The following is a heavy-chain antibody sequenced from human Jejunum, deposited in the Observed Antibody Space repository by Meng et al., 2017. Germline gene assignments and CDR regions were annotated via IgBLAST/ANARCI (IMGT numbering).Heavy chain of an antibody. CDR3: TRPTSSGTYHDY. Sequence: GQPCGDGGGLVQAGGSVTFYAAGFRVSVSANYISWLRHGQGKELELVSLTYKYSTTSSEDFVSSGFTACRTNSKKAVNLQVNRLTAEDTVIYYCTRPTSSGTYHDYWGQGTLVTVSS. V-gene: IGHV3-66*02. D-gene: IGHD3-22*01. J-gene: IGHJ4*02. CDR2: TYKYSTT. CDR1: RVSVSANY.